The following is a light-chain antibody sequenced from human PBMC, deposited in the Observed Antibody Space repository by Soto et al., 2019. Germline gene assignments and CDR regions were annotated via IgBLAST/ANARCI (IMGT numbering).Light chain of an antibody. Sequence: EIVMTQSPSTLSVATWERSTLSCMASQSVSSNLAWYQQKPGQAPRLLIYDASTRATGIPARFSGSGSGTEFTLTISSLQSEDFAAYYCQQYNNWPSLTFGGGTKVDIK. CDR3: QQYNNWPSLT. V-gene: IGKV3-15*01. CDR1: QSVSSN. J-gene: IGKJ4*01. CDR2: DAS.